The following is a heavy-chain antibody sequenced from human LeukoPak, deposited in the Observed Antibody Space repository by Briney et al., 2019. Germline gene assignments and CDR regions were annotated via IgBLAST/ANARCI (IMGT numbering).Heavy chain of an antibody. CDR1: GFTFSSYA. Sequence: GGSLRLSCAASGFTFSSYAMHWVRQPPGKGLEWVAVISYDGSNKYYADSVKGRFTISRDNSKNTLYLQMNSLRAEDTAVYYCAKAIFKQRLASFFDYWGQGTLVTVSS. D-gene: IGHD6-19*01. J-gene: IGHJ4*02. CDR3: AKAIFKQRLASFFDY. V-gene: IGHV3-30-3*01. CDR2: ISYDGSNK.